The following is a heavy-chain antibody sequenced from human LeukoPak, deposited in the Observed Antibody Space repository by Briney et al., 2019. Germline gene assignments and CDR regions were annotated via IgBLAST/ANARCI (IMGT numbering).Heavy chain of an antibody. CDR2: IIPILGIA. CDR3: ARAPSYVSLLGFDP. D-gene: IGHD3-16*01. V-gene: IGHV1-69*04. J-gene: IGHJ5*02. CDR1: GGTFSSYA. Sequence: ASVKVSCKASGGTFSSYAISWVRQAPGQGLEWMGSIIPILGIANYAQKFQGRVTITADKSTSTAYMELSSLRSEDTAVYYCARAPSYVSLLGFDPWGQGTLVTVSS.